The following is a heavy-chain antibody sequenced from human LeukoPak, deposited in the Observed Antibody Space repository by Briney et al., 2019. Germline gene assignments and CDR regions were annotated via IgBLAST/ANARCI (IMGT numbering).Heavy chain of an antibody. J-gene: IGHJ4*02. CDR3: ARDRDWGFDY. Sequence: GRSLRPSCAPAGFTFSSYSMNCVRQAPGKGLEWVSYISRSSSNIYYADSVKGRFTISRDNAKNSLYLQMSSLRDEDTAVYYCARDRDWGFDYWGQGTLVTVSS. V-gene: IGHV3-48*02. CDR1: GFTFSSYS. CDR2: ISRSSSNI. D-gene: IGHD2-21*02.